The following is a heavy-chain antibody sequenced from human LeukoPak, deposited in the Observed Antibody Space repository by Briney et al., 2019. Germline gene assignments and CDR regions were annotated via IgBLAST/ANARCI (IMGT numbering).Heavy chain of an antibody. CDR1: GFTFSSYS. Sequence: GGSLSLSCAASGFTFSSYSMNWVRQAPGKGLEWVSSISSSSSYIYYADSVKGRFTISRDNAKNSLYLQMNSLRAEDTAVYYCAKDADTATIIYWYFDLWSRGTLVTVSS. V-gene: IGHV3-21*01. D-gene: IGHD5-18*01. J-gene: IGHJ2*01. CDR2: ISSSSSYI. CDR3: AKDADTATIIYWYFDL.